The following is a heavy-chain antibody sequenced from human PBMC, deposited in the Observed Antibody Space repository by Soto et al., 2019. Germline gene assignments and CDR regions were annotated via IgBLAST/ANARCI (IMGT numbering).Heavy chain of an antibody. CDR1: GFTFSSYW. CDR2: IKQDGSEK. Sequence: EVQLVESGGGLVQPGGSLRLSCAASGFTFSSYWMSWVRQAPGKGLEWVANIKQDGSEKYYVDSVKGRFTISRDNAKNSLYRQMNSLGAEDTAVYYCASVGYCSSTSCRYEGRLFAYWGQGTLVTVSS. CDR3: ASVGYCSSTSCRYEGRLFAY. J-gene: IGHJ4*02. D-gene: IGHD2-2*01. V-gene: IGHV3-7*01.